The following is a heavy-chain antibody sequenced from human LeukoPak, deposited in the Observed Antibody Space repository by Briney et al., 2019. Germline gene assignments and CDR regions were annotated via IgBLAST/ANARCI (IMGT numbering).Heavy chain of an antibody. D-gene: IGHD2-8*02. CDR3: AKDGSWSCTD. CDR1: GFTFSSSA. J-gene: IGHJ4*02. Sequence: GGSLRLSCGASGFTFSSSAMHWVRQGPGKGLEWVAYIARHGNNKYYADSVKGRFTISRDNSKGSLYLQMNSLRADDTAVYYCAKDGSWSCTDWGQGTLVRVSS. CDR2: IARHGNNK. V-gene: IGHV3-30*02.